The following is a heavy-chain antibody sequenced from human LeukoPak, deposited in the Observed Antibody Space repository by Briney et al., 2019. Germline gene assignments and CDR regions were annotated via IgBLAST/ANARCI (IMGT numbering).Heavy chain of an antibody. CDR1: GFTFSSYS. V-gene: IGHV3-23*01. D-gene: IGHD3-22*01. Sequence: GGSLRLSCAASGFTFSSYSMNWVRQAPGKGREWVSAISGSGGSTYYADSVKGRFTISRDNSKNTLYLQMNSLRAEDTAVYYCAKDYTLYYDSSGYYFVYWGQGTLVTVSS. CDR2: ISGSGGST. CDR3: AKDYTLYYDSSGYYFVY. J-gene: IGHJ4*02.